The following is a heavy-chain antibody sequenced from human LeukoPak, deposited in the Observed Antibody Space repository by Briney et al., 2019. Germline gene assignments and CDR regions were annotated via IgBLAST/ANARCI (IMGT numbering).Heavy chain of an antibody. CDR2: IRYDGSNK. Sequence: GGSLRLSCAASGFTFRYYGMHWVRQAPGKGLEWVAFIRYDGSNKYYADSVKGRFTISRDNSKNTLYLQMNSLRAEDTAVYYCEKADSIYSRDDSPFEYWGQGTLVTVSS. CDR3: EKADSIYSRDDSPFEY. CDR1: GFTFRYYG. J-gene: IGHJ4*02. D-gene: IGHD6-19*01. V-gene: IGHV3-30*02.